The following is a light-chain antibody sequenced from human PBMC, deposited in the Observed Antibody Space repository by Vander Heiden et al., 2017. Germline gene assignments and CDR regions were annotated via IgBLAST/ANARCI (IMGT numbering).Light chain of an antibody. CDR1: SSDVGVYNY. CDR2: EVN. V-gene: IGLV2-14*01. Sequence: QSALTQPAPVSGSPGQSITISCTGTSSDVGVYNYVSWYQQYPGKVPKLIIYEVNNRPSGVSNRFSGSKSGNTASLTISGLQSEDEANYYCSSYTPSSTLEVFGRGTMVSVL. CDR3: SSYTPSSTLEV. J-gene: IGLJ1*01.